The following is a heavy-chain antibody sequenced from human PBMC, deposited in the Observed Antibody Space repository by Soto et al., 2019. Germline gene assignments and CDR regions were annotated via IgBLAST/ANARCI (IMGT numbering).Heavy chain of an antibody. J-gene: IGHJ5*02. D-gene: IGHD1-1*01. CDR3: ARVGNGLEDNWFDP. Sequence: SETLSLTCTVSGDSITSNSYFWAWIRQPPGKGLEWIGSIYYSGTTYYNPSLKSRVTISVDRSKNQFSLKLSSVTAADTAVYYCARVGNGLEDNWFDPWGQGTLVTVSS. CDR1: GDSITSNSYF. CDR2: IYYSGTT. V-gene: IGHV4-39*07.